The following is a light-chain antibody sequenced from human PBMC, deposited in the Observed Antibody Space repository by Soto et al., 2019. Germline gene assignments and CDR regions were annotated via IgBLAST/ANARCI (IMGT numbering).Light chain of an antibody. CDR1: QSVSSY. J-gene: IGKJ4*01. Sequence: ELVLTQSPATLSLSPGERATLSCRASQSVSSYLGWYQQKPGQAPRLLIYDASNRATGIPTRFIGSGSGADFTLTISSLEPEDFAVYYCQQRSTWPLTFGGGTKVDIK. CDR2: DAS. V-gene: IGKV3-11*01. CDR3: QQRSTWPLT.